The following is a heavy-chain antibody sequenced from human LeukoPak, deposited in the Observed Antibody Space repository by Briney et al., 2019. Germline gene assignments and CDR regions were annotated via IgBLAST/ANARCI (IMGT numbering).Heavy chain of an antibody. Sequence: VASVKVSCKASGGTFSSYAISWVRQAPGQGLEWMGGIIPIFGTANYAQKFQGRVTITTDESTSTAYMELSSLRSEDTAVYYSATHIRGYPDGGGTNYFDYWGQGTLVTVSS. CDR3: ATHIRGYPDGGGTNYFDY. V-gene: IGHV1-69*05. CDR1: GGTFSSYA. CDR2: IIPIFGTA. J-gene: IGHJ4*02. D-gene: IGHD1-26*01.